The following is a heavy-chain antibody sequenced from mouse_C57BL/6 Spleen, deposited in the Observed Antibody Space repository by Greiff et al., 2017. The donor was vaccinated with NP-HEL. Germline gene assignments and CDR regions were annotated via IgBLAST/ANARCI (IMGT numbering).Heavy chain of an antibody. CDR2: IDPENGDT. J-gene: IGHJ2*01. D-gene: IGHD1-1*01. CDR1: GFNIKDDY. CDR3: TTLEYYGSRYGDYDY. V-gene: IGHV14-4*01. Sequence: VQLQQSGAELVRPGASVKLSCTASGFNIKDDYMHWVKQRPEQGLEWIGWIDPENGDTEYASKFQGKATITADIASNTAYLQLSSLTSEDTAVYYCTTLEYYGSRYGDYDYWGQGTTLTVSS.